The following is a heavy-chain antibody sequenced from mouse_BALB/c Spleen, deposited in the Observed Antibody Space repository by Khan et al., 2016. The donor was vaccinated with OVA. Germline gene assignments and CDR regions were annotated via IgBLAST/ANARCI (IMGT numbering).Heavy chain of an antibody. J-gene: IGHJ3*01. CDR2: IDPNNGDA. Sequence: VQLQESGAELVKPGASVRLSCKASGYIFTNYYMYWVKQRPGQGLEWIGEIDPNNGDANFNEKFKTKATLTVDKSSSTTYMQLSSLTSEDSAVYYCVRPGYGSFAYWGQGTLVTVSA. V-gene: IGHV1-64*01. D-gene: IGHD2-2*01. CDR1: GYIFTNYY. CDR3: VRPGYGSFAY.